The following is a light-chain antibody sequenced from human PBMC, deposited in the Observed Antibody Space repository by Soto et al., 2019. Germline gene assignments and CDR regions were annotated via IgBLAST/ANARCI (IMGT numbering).Light chain of an antibody. J-gene: IGKJ5*01. V-gene: IGKV3-11*01. CDR3: QQRKHWPPIT. CDR1: QSVDKF. Sequence: EVELTQSPATLSLSPGETATLSCRASQSVDKFLAWYQQRPGQPPGLLIFDSSNRATGVPVRFSGSGSGTVFTLTIGSLEPEDSAVYYCQQRKHWPPITFGQGTRLEIK. CDR2: DSS.